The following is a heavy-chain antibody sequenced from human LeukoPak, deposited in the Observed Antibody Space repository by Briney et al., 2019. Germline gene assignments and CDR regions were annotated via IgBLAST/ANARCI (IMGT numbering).Heavy chain of an antibody. Sequence: PGGSLRLSCAASGFTFSSYAMSWVRQAPGKGLEWVSAISGSGGSTYYADSVKGRFTISRDNSKNTLYLQMNSLRAEDTAVYYCASGIAVAPTKGVDYWGQGTLVTVSS. V-gene: IGHV3-23*01. CDR2: ISGSGGST. D-gene: IGHD6-19*01. CDR1: GFTFSSYA. J-gene: IGHJ4*02. CDR3: ASGIAVAPTKGVDY.